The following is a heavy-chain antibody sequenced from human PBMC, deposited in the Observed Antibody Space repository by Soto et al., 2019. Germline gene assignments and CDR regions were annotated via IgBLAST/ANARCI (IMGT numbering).Heavy chain of an antibody. CDR2: INHSRST. V-gene: IGHV4-34*01. Sequence: QVQLQQWGAGLLKPSETLSLTCAVYGGSFSGYYWSWNRQPPGKGLEWIGEINHSRSTNYNPSLKSRVTISVDPSKNQFSLKLSSVTAADTAVYYCARGWGRIFDYWGQGTLVTVSS. D-gene: IGHD7-27*01. CDR1: GGSFSGYY. CDR3: ARGWGRIFDY. J-gene: IGHJ4*02.